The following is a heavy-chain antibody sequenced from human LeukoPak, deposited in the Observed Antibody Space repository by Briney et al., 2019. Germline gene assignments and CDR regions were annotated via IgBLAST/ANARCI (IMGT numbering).Heavy chain of an antibody. CDR2: IIPIFGTA. Sequence: GASVKVSCKASGGTFSSYAISWVRQAPGQGLEWMGGIIPIFGTANYAQKFQGRVTITADESTSTAYMELSSLRSEDTAVYYCASGYYSPRHGEPGNYWGQGTLVTVSS. CDR1: GGTFSSYA. J-gene: IGHJ4*02. D-gene: IGHD4-11*01. V-gene: IGHV1-69*13. CDR3: ASGYYSPRHGEPGNY.